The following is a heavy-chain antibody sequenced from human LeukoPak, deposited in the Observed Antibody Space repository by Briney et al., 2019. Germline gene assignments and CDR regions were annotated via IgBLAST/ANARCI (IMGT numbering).Heavy chain of an antibody. CDR3: ARDGEVVAAFQHQLHLFDY. J-gene: IGHJ4*02. V-gene: IGHV7-4-1*02. CDR2: INTNTGNP. CDR1: GYTFTSYA. Sequence: ASVKVSCKASGYTFTSYAMNWVRQAPGQGLEWMGWINTNTGNPTYAQGFTGRFVFSLDTSVSTAYLQISSLKAEDTAVYYCARDGEVVAAFQHQLHLFDYWGQGTLVTVSS. D-gene: IGHD2-15*01.